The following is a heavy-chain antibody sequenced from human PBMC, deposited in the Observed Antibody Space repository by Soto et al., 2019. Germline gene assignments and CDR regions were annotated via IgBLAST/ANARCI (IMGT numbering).Heavy chain of an antibody. CDR3: ARQADSSGYYIYFDY. V-gene: IGHV1-2*04. CDR2: VNPHSGVT. D-gene: IGHD3-22*01. J-gene: IGHJ4*02. CDR1: GYTFTDYY. Sequence: ASVKVSCKASGYTFTDYYMHWARQAPGQGPEWMGWVNPHSGVTNYAQKFQGWVTMTRDTSITTAYMELRRLRSDDTAVYYCARQADSSGYYIYFDYWGQGTLVTVSS.